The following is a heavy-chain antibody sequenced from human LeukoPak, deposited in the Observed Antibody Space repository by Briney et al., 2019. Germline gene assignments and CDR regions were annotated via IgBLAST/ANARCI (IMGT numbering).Heavy chain of an antibody. CDR2: IYTSGST. J-gene: IGHJ6*02. Sequence: ASETLSLTCTVSGGSNSSYYWSWIRQPAGKGLEWIGRIYTSGSTNYNPSLKSRVTMSVDTSKNQFSLKLSSVTAADTAVYYCAGDVSYYGMDVWGQGTTVTVSS. CDR1: GGSNSSYY. V-gene: IGHV4-4*07. CDR3: AGDVSYYGMDV.